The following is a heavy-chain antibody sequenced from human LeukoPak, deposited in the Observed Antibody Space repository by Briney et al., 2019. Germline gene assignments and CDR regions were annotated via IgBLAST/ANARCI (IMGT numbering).Heavy chain of an antibody. CDR2: ISTSGSTI. Sequence: GGSLRLSCAASGFIFSDYNMNWVRQAPGRGLEWLSYISTSGSTIYYADSVRGRFTISRDKAKNSLFLQMNSLRADDTAVYYCVRDGSTQGWHYYYMDVWGKGTTVIVSS. CDR3: VRDGSTQGWHYYYMDV. V-gene: IGHV3-48*01. CDR1: GFIFSDYN. D-gene: IGHD5-24*01. J-gene: IGHJ6*03.